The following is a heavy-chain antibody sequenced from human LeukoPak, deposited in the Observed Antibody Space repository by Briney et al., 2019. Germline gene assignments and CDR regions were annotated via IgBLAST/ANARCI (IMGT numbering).Heavy chain of an antibody. CDR2: ISSSGSTI. Sequence: PGGSLRLSCAASGFTFSSYEMNWVRQAPGKGLEWVSYISSSGSTIYYADSVKGRFTISRDNAKNSLYLQMNSLRAEDTAVYYCARVARGVGGAFDIWGQGTMVTVSS. D-gene: IGHD3-3*01. V-gene: IGHV3-48*03. J-gene: IGHJ3*02. CDR3: ARVARGVGGAFDI. CDR1: GFTFSSYE.